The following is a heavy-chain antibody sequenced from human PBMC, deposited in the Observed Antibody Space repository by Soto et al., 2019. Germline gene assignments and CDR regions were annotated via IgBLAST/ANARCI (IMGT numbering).Heavy chain of an antibody. CDR3: ARRGAVVPGDAFDI. CDR1: GYSFTTYW. Sequence: GESLKISCKASGYSFTTYWIGWVRQMPGKGLEWMGIIYPGDSDTRYSPPFQGQVTISADKSISTAYLQWRSLKASDNAMYYCARRGAVVPGDAFDIWGQGTMVTVSS. CDR2: IYPGDSDT. J-gene: IGHJ3*02. D-gene: IGHD3-22*01. V-gene: IGHV5-51*01.